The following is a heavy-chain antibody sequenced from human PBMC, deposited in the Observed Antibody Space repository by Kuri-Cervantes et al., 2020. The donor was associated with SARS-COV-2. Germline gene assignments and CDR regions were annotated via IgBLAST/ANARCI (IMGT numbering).Heavy chain of an antibody. CDR1: GYTFTSYG. J-gene: IGHJ4*02. Sequence: ASVNVSCKASGYTFTSYGISWVRQAPGQGLEWMGWISAYNGNTNYAQKLQGRVTMTTDTSTSTAYMELRSLRSDDTAVYYCARKFWSGYLLDYWGQGTLVTVSS. D-gene: IGHD3-3*01. CDR3: ARKFWSGYLLDY. CDR2: ISAYNGNT. V-gene: IGHV1-18*01.